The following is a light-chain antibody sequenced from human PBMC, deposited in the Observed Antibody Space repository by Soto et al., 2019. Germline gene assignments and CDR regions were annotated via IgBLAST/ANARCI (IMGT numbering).Light chain of an antibody. Sequence: QSALTQPASVSGSPGQSITISCTGTSSDVGCYNLVSWYQQHPGKAPKLMIYEGSKRPSGVSNRFSGSKSGNTASLTISGLHAEDEADYYCCSYAGSSPVVFGGGTKLTVL. CDR2: EGS. J-gene: IGLJ2*01. CDR3: CSYAGSSPVV. V-gene: IGLV2-23*01. CDR1: SSDVGCYNL.